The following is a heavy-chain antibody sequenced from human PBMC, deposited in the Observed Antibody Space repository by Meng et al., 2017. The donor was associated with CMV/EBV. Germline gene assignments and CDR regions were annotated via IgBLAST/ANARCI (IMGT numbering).Heavy chain of an antibody. CDR2: IYYSEST. CDR3: ARDSAVTGFVDY. CDR1: GCSISSNSYY. D-gene: IGHD6-19*01. V-gene: IGHV4-39*07. Sequence: QLQLEESGAELVKTSAPLSITCTVSGCSISSNSYYWGWIRQPPGKGLEWIGSIYYSESTYYNPSLKSRVTISVDTSKNQFSLKLSFVTDEEAAVYYCARDSAVTGFVDYWGQGTLVTVSS. J-gene: IGHJ4*02.